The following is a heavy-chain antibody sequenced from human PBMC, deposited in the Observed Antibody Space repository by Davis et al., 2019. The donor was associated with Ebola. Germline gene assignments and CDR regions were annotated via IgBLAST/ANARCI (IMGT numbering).Heavy chain of an antibody. D-gene: IGHD2-15*01. CDR1: GYTFTSYG. CDR2: ISAYNGNT. Sequence: ASVKVSCKASGYTFTSYGISWVRQAPGQGLEWMGWISAYNGNTNYAQKLQGRVTMTRDTSTSTVYMELSSLRSEDTAVYYCAGYKRYCSGGSCDYWGQGTLVTVSS. V-gene: IGHV1-18*01. J-gene: IGHJ4*02. CDR3: AGYKRYCSGGSCDY.